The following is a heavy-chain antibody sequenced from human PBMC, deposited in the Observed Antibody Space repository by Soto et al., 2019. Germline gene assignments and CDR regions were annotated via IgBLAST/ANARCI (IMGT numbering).Heavy chain of an antibody. Sequence: QVRLVQSGAEVKKPGASVKVSCKASGYTFGNYGISWVRKAPGQGLEWLGWVGTYNGTTDYAQKFQGRVTLTTDMSTSTAYMELRRLTSDDTAVYYCARYYYDSSGYDNWCDPWGQGTQVTVSS. CDR2: VGTYNGTT. CDR3: ARYYYDSSGYDNWCDP. V-gene: IGHV1-18*01. D-gene: IGHD3-22*01. CDR1: GYTFGNYG. J-gene: IGHJ5*02.